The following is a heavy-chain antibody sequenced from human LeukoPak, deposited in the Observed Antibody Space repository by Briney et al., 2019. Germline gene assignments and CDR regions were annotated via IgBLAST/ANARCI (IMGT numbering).Heavy chain of an antibody. V-gene: IGHV3-30*02. D-gene: IGHD3-10*01. Sequence: GGSLRLSCAASGFTFSSYGMHWVRQAPGKGLEWVAFIRYDGSNKYYADSVKGRFTISRDNSKNTLYLQMNSLRAEDTAVYYCATYGSGSYYRFDYWGQGTLVTVSS. J-gene: IGHJ4*02. CDR1: GFTFSSYG. CDR3: ATYGSGSYYRFDY. CDR2: IRYDGSNK.